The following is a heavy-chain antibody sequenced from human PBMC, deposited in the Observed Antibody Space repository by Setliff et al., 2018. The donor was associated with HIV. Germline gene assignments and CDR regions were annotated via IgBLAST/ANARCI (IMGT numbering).Heavy chain of an antibody. J-gene: IGHJ2*01. CDR1: GYTLTKLS. V-gene: IGHV1-24*01. CDR2: FDPEEGET. D-gene: IGHD1-26*01. Sequence: ASVKVSCKVSGYTLTKLSMHWVRQAPGKGLEWMGGFDPEEGETIYAQKFQGRVTMTEDTSTDTAYMELSSLRSEDTAMYYCAGDVGRRWDYYFDIWGRGTLVTVSS. CDR3: AGDVGRRWDYYFDI.